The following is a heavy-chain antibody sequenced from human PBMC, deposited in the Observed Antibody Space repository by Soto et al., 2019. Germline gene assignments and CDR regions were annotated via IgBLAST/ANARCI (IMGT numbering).Heavy chain of an antibody. CDR2: IIPIFGTA. Sequence: QVQLVQSGAEVKKPGSSVKVSCKASGGTFSSYAISWVRQAPGQGLEWMGGIIPIFGTANYAQKFQGRVTITADESTSTAYMELSSLRSEDTAVYYCARGGIMVRGKPATWYFDLWGSGTLVTVSS. V-gene: IGHV1-69*01. CDR3: ARGGIMVRGKPATWYFDL. J-gene: IGHJ2*01. D-gene: IGHD3-10*01. CDR1: GGTFSSYA.